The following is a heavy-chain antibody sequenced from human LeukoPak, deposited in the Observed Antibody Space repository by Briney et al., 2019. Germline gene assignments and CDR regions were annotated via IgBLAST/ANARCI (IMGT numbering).Heavy chain of an antibody. CDR2: IYHSGST. J-gene: IGHJ4*02. V-gene: IGHV4-4*02. D-gene: IGHD6-19*01. Sequence: SETLSLTCAVPGGSISSSNWWSWVRQPPGKGLEWIGEIYHSGSTNYNPSLKSRVTISVDKSKNQFSLKLSSVTAADTAVYYCARFSMYSSGWPNFDYWGQGTLVTVSS. CDR3: ARFSMYSSGWPNFDY. CDR1: GGSISSSNW.